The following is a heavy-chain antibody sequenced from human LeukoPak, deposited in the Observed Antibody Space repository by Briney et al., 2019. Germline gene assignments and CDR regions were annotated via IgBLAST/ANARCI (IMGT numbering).Heavy chain of an antibody. D-gene: IGHD1-26*01. Sequence: SETLSLTCAVSGGSISSGGYSWSWIRQPPGKGLEWIGYIYHSGSTYYNPSLKSRVTISVDRSKNQFSLKLSSATAADTAVYYCARGWELPENWGQGTLVTVSS. CDR3: ARGWELPEN. CDR2: IYHSGST. CDR1: GGSISSGGYS. V-gene: IGHV4-30-2*01. J-gene: IGHJ4*02.